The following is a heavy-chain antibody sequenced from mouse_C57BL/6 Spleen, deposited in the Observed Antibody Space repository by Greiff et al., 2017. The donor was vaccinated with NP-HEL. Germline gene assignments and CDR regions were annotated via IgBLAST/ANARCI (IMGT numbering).Heavy chain of an antibody. J-gene: IGHJ2*01. Sequence: VQVVESGAELVKPGASVKISCKASGYAFSSYWMNWVKQRPGKGLEWIGQIYPGDGDTNYNGKFKGKATLTADKSSSTAYMQLSSLTSEDSAVYFCARRRSVTNWGTLDYWGQGTTLTVSS. V-gene: IGHV1-80*01. CDR1: GYAFSSYW. D-gene: IGHD4-1*01. CDR2: IYPGDGDT. CDR3: ARRRSVTNWGTLDY.